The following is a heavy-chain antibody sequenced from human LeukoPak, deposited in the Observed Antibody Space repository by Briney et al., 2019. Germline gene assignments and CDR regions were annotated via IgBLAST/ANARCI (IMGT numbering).Heavy chain of an antibody. V-gene: IGHV3-30-3*01. CDR1: GFTFSSYA. CDR3: ARVYTTSSSWYGDFDY. J-gene: IGHJ4*02. D-gene: IGHD6-13*01. Sequence: GGSLRLSCAASGFTFSSYAMSWVRQAPGKGLEWVAVISYDGSNKYYADSVKGRFTISRDNSKNTLYLQMNSLRAEDTSVYYCARVYTTSSSWYGDFDYWGQGTLVTVSS. CDR2: ISYDGSNK.